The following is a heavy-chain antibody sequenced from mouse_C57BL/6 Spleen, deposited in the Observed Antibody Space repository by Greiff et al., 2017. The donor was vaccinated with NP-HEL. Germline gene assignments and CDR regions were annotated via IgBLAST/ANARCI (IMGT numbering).Heavy chain of an antibody. J-gene: IGHJ2*01. CDR1: GYSITSGYY. V-gene: IGHV3-6*01. Sequence: EVKLMESGPGLVKPSQSLSLTCSATGYSITSGYYWNWIRQFPGNKLEWMGYISYDGSNNYNPSLKNRISITRDTSKNQFFLKLNSVTTEDTATYYCARNYGSSSLDCWGQGTTHTVSS. CDR3: ARNYGSSSLDC. CDR2: ISYDGSN. D-gene: IGHD1-1*01.